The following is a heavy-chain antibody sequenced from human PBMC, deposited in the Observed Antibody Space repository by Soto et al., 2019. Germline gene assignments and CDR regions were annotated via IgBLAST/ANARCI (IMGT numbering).Heavy chain of an antibody. V-gene: IGHV4-59*01. CDR3: ARGSQTYYDILTGYQAFLFDS. D-gene: IGHD3-9*01. CDR2: IYNSGTT. Sequence: SETLSLTCTVSGGSISSYYWSWIRQPPGKELEWIGFIYNSGTTNYTPSLKSRVTISVDLSKNQFSLKLTSVTAADTAVYYCARGSQTYYDILTGYQAFLFDSWGQGTLVTVSS. CDR1: GGSISSYY. J-gene: IGHJ4*02.